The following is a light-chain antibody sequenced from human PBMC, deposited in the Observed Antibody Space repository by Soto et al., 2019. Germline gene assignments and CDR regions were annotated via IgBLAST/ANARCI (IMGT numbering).Light chain of an antibody. CDR3: QQRSDWPST. J-gene: IGKJ4*01. CDR2: DAS. V-gene: IGKV3-11*01. CDR1: ESVSRY. Sequence: EMVLTQSPATLSLSPGNRATLSCRASESVSRYLAWYQQKPGQAPRLLIYDASSRAAGIPARFSGSGSGTDFTLTITSLEPEDFAVYYCQQRSDWPSTFGGGTKVEIK.